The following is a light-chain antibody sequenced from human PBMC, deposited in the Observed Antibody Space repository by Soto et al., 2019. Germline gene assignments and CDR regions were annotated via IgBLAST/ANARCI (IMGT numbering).Light chain of an antibody. CDR1: SSDVGTYND. CDR3: SAYTSSLTLYV. J-gene: IGLJ1*01. CDR2: EVS. V-gene: IGLV2-14*01. Sequence: QSALTQPASVSGSPGQSITISCTGTSSDVGTYNDVSWYQQHSGKAPKLMLYEVSNRPSGVSNRYSGSKSGNRASLTISGLQAEDEADYYCSAYTSSLTLYVFGSGTKLTVL.